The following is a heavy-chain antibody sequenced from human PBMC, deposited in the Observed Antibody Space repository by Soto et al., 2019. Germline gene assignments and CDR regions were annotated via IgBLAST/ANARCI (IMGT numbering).Heavy chain of an antibody. CDR1: EFTFSSYK. Sequence: GGSLRLSCAASEFTFSSYKMNWVRQARGNGLEWVSYISSSGSTIYYADSVKGRFTISRDNAKNSLYLQMNSLRAEDTAVYYCARDSNDFWSGFYYGMDVWGQGTTVTVSS. CDR3: ARDSNDFWSGFYYGMDV. CDR2: ISSSGSTI. J-gene: IGHJ6*02. V-gene: IGHV3-48*03. D-gene: IGHD3-3*01.